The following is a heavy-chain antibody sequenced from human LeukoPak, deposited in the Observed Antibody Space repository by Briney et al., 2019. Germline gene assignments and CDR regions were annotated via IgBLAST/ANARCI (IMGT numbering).Heavy chain of an antibody. CDR2: MNPKTGNT. V-gene: IGHV1-8*01. D-gene: IGHD6-25*01. CDR1: GYIFDRYD. J-gene: IGHJ5*01. Sequence: ASVKVSCKASGYIFDRYDINWVRQATGKGLEWMGWMNPKTGNTGYAQKFQGRVNMTSDTPMTTAYMELSSLKSEDTAVYYCVRARYSSAWFDSWGHGTLVIVSS. CDR3: VRARYSSAWFDS.